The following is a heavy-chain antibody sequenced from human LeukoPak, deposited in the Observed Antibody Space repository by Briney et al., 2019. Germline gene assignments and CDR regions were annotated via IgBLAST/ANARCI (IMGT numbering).Heavy chain of an antibody. V-gene: IGHV3-33*01. CDR3: ARAGSGWYEIDS. CDR2: IRYDGSNK. J-gene: IGHJ4*02. CDR1: GFTCNSYA. Sequence: GGSLRLSCAASGFTCNSYAMHWVRQAPGKGLDWVAVIRYDGSNKYYADSVKGRFTISRDNSKNTLYLQMNSLRAEDTALYYCARAGSGWYEIDSWGQGTLVTVSS. D-gene: IGHD6-19*01.